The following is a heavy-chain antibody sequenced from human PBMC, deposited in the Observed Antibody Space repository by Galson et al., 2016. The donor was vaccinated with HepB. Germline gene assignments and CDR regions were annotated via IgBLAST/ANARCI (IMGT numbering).Heavy chain of an antibody. Sequence: SLRLSCAASGFTFSSFSFNWVRQAPGKGLEWVSSISGSSINIYYADSLKGRFTISRDNAKNSLYLQMNSRRDEDTAVYYCARGDHYSSSLRFDIWGQGTMVTVSS. J-gene: IGHJ3*02. CDR1: GFTFSSFS. CDR2: ISGSSINI. D-gene: IGHD6-13*01. CDR3: ARGDHYSSSLRFDI. V-gene: IGHV3-21*01.